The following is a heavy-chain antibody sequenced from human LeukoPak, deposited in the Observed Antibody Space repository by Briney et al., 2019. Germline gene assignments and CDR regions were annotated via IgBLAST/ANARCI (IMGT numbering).Heavy chain of an antibody. J-gene: IGHJ4*02. Sequence: GGSLRLSCTVSGFTVSSNSMSWVRQAPGKGLEWVSAISGSGGSTYYADSVKGRFTISRDNAKNSLYLQMNSLRAEDTAVYYCARDTSGSYTNWGQGTLVTVSS. CDR3: ARDTSGSYTN. CDR2: ISGSGGST. V-gene: IGHV3-23*01. CDR1: GFTVSSNS. D-gene: IGHD1-26*01.